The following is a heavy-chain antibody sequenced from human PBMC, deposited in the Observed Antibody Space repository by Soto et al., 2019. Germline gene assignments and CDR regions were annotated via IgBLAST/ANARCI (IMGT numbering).Heavy chain of an antibody. Sequence: EVQLVESGGGLVKPGGSLRLSCAASGFTFSSYSMNWVRQAPGKGLEWVSSISSSSSYIYYADSVKGRFTISRDNAKNSRYLQVNSLRAEDTTVYYCARDMGEDIVVVLAASAFDIWGEGTMVTVSS. V-gene: IGHV3-21*01. CDR3: ARDMGEDIVVVLAASAFDI. D-gene: IGHD2-2*01. CDR2: ISSSSSYI. CDR1: GFTFSSYS. J-gene: IGHJ3*02.